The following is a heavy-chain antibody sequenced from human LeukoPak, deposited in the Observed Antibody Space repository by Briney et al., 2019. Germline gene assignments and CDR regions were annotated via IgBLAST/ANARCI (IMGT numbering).Heavy chain of an antibody. CDR3: ARDPRYLGPFDY. J-gene: IGHJ4*02. D-gene: IGHD3-9*01. CDR2: ISSSGGTI. CDR1: RFTFSSYE. Sequence: GGSLRLSCAASRFTFSSYEMNWVRQAPGKGLEWVSYISSSGGTIYYADSVKGRFTISRDDAKNSLYLQMNSLRAEDTAVYYCARDPRYLGPFDYWGQGTLVTVSS. V-gene: IGHV3-48*03.